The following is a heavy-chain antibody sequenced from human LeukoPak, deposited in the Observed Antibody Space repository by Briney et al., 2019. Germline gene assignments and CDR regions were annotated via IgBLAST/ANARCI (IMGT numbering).Heavy chain of an antibody. D-gene: IGHD3-10*01. Sequence: PSETLSLTCTVSGGPISCYYWRWIRRPAGRGLEWIGRIYTSGSTNYNPSLKSRVTMSVDTSKNQFSLKLSSVTAADTAVYYCARDLVEELGAFDIWGQGTMVTVSS. CDR2: IYTSGST. J-gene: IGHJ3*02. V-gene: IGHV4-4*07. CDR1: GGPISCYY. CDR3: ARDLVEELGAFDI.